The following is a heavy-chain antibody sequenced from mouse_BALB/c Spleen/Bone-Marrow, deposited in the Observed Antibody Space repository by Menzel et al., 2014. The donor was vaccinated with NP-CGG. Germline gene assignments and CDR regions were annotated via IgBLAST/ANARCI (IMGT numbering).Heavy chain of an antibody. CDR3: ARGRFAY. J-gene: IGHJ3*01. CDR1: GYTFTEYT. CDR2: INPNIGGT. Sequence: EVQLQQSGPELVKPGASVKISCKTSGYTFTEYTIHWVKQSHGKSLEWIGNINPNIGGTTYNQKFKGKATLTVDMSSSTAYMDLRSLASEDSAVYYCARGRFAYWGQGTLVTVSA. V-gene: IGHV1-18*01.